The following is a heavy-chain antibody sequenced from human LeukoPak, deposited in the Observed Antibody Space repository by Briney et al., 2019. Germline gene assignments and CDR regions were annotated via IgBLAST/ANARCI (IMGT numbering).Heavy chain of an antibody. J-gene: IGHJ4*02. V-gene: IGHV1-2*02. CDR3: ARAGTVEMTPLDY. D-gene: IGHD5-24*01. Sequence: ASVKVSCKASGYTFTAYYLHWVRLAPGQGLEWMGWITPNSGGTKYAQRFRGRVTMTRDTSISTAYMELNGLRSDDTAVYYCARAGTVEMTPLDYWGQGTLVTVSS. CDR2: ITPNSGGT. CDR1: GYTFTAYY.